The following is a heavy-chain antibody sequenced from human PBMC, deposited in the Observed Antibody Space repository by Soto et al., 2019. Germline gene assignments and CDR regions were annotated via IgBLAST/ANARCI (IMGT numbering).Heavy chain of an antibody. CDR1: GFTFSSYG. CDR2: IWYDGSNK. D-gene: IGHD4-17*01. J-gene: IGHJ4*02. CDR3: ARERLTTVVTALGY. Sequence: QVQLVESGGGVVQPGRSLRLSCAASGFTFSSYGMHWVRQAPGKGLEWVAGIWYDGSNKYYADSVKGRFTISRDNSKNPLYRQMNSLRAEDTAVYYCARERLTTVVTALGYWGQGTLVTVSS. V-gene: IGHV3-33*01.